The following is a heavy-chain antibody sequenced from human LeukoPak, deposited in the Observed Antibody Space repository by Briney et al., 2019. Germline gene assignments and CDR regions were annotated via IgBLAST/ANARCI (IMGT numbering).Heavy chain of an antibody. CDR3: ARDTYDRTRQVGYFDY. D-gene: IGHD3-22*01. CDR1: GFTFSNTA. V-gene: IGHV3-30-3*01. J-gene: IGHJ4*02. CDR2: ISYDGSNK. Sequence: QPGGSLRLSCAASGFTFSNTAMSWVRQAPGKGLEWVAVISYDGSNKYCADSVKGRFTISRDNSKSTLYLQMNSLRAEDTALYYCARDTYDRTRQVGYFDYWGQGILVTASS.